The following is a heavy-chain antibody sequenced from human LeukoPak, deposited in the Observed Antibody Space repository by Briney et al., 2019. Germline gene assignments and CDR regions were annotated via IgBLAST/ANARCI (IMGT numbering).Heavy chain of an antibody. CDR3: AKAENGLDY. CDR2: IKQDGSDK. CDR1: GFTFSSYS. D-gene: IGHD2-8*01. Sequence: GGSLRLSCAASGFTFSSYSMNWVRQAPGKGLEWVANIKQDGSDKNYVDSVKGRFSISRDNSKNTLYLQMNSLRAEDTAVYYCAKAENGLDYWGQGTLVTVSS. J-gene: IGHJ4*02. V-gene: IGHV3-7*05.